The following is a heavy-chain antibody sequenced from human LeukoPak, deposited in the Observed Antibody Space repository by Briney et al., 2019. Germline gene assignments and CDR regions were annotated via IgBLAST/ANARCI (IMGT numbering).Heavy chain of an antibody. D-gene: IGHD5-12*01. V-gene: IGHV3-23*01. CDR3: VKVLVDIVAPLSH. CDR1: GFTFSSYA. Sequence: GGSLRLSCAASGFTFSSYAMSWVRQAPGKGLEWVSAISGSGGSTYYADSVEGWFTISRDNSKNTLYLQMNSLRAEDTAVYYCVKVLVDIVAPLSHWGQGTLVTVSS. CDR2: ISGSGGST. J-gene: IGHJ4*02.